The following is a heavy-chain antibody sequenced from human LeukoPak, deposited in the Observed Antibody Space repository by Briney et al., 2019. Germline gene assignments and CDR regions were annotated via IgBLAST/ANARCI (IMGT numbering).Heavy chain of an antibody. Sequence: VASVKVSCKVSGYTLTELSMHWVRQAPGQGLEWMGWISAYNGNTNYAQKLQGRVTMTTDTSTSTAYMELRSLRSDDTAVYYCARDPQYYYGSGRNPNAFDIWGQGTMVTVSS. V-gene: IGHV1-18*01. J-gene: IGHJ3*02. CDR1: GYTLTELS. CDR2: ISAYNGNT. D-gene: IGHD3-10*01. CDR3: ARDPQYYYGSGRNPNAFDI.